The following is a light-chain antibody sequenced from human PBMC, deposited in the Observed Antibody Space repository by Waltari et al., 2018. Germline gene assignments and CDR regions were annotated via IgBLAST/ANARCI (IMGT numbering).Light chain of an antibody. CDR2: MAS. CDR3: QQYKSYSYT. J-gene: IGKJ2*01. Sequence: DIQMTQSPSTLSASVGDRVTITCRASQSISTWLAWYQQKPGKAPKVPIYMASAVETGVPSRFSRKGSETEFTLTISSLQTDDFATYVCQQYKSYSYTLGQGTKLEIK. V-gene: IGKV1-5*03. CDR1: QSISTW.